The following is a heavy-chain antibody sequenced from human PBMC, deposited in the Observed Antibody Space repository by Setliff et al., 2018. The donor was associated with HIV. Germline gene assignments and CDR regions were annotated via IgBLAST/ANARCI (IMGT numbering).Heavy chain of an antibody. J-gene: IGHJ4*02. CDR3: VRDDYGYNGKGLDY. CDR1: GDSVSSASYY. V-gene: IGHV4-61*01. CDR2: IYYSGTT. D-gene: IGHD4-17*01. Sequence: PSETLSLTCTVSGDSVSSASYYWSWIRQPPGKGLEWIGYIYYSGTTKYNPSLKSRVTISVDTSKNQISLRLSSVTAADTAMYYCVRDDYGYNGKGLDYWGPGTLVTVSS.